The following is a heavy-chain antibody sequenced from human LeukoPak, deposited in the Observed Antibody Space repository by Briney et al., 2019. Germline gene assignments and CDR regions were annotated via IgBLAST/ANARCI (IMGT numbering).Heavy chain of an antibody. CDR1: GYTFNGEY. CDR3: ARAPPYYDYVWGSYRYNTRFDY. Sequence: GASVKVSCKASGYTFNGEYMHWVRQAPGQGLEWMGWINPNSGGTNYAQKFQGRVTMTRDTSISTAYMELSRLRSDDTALYYCARAPPYYDYVWGSYRYNTRFDYWGQGTLVTVSS. CDR2: INPNSGGT. D-gene: IGHD3-16*02. V-gene: IGHV1-2*02. J-gene: IGHJ4*02.